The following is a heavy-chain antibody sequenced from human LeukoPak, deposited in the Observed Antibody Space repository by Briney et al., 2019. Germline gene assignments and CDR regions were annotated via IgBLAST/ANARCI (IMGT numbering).Heavy chain of an antibody. CDR2: ISYDGSNK. CDR1: GFTFSSYA. J-gene: IGHJ4*02. D-gene: IGHD3-9*01. CDR3: ARVHLTGYRQYYFDY. Sequence: GGSLRLSCAASGFTFSSYAMHWVRQAPGKGLEWVAVISYDGSNKYYADSVKGRFTISRDNSKNTLYLQMNSLRAEDTAVYYCARVHLTGYRQYYFDYWGQGTLVTVSS. V-gene: IGHV3-30-3*01.